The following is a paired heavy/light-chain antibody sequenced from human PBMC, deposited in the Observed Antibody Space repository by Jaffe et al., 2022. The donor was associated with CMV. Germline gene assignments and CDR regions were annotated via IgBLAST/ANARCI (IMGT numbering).Heavy chain of an antibody. Sequence: EVQLVESGGVVVQPGGSLRLSCAASGFTFDDYTMHWVRQAPGKGLEWVSLISWDGGSTYYADSVKGRFTISRDNSKNSLYLQMNSLRTEDTALYYCAKDMTVTTGSGYYGMDVWGQGTTVTVSS. CDR3: AKDMTVTTGSGYYGMDV. D-gene: IGHD4-17*01. CDR2: ISWDGGST. CDR1: GFTFDDYT. V-gene: IGHV3-43*01. J-gene: IGHJ6*02.
Light chain of an antibody. CDR2: QDS. CDR1: KLGDKY. V-gene: IGLV3-1*01. J-gene: IGLJ2*01. CDR3: QAWDSSTRVV. Sequence: SYELTQPPSVSVSPGQTASITCSGDKLGDKYACWYQQKPGQSPVLVIYQDSKRPSGIPERFSGSNSGNTATLTISGTQAMDEADYYCQAWDSSTRVVFGGGTKLTVL.